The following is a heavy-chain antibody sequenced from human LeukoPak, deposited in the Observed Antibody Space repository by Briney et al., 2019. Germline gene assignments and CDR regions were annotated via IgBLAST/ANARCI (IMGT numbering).Heavy chain of an antibody. CDR2: IYYSRSI. CDR1: GGSICSSSYC. V-gene: IGHV4-39*01. J-gene: IGHJ4*02. Sequence: PSETLSLTCTVSGGSICSSSYCWGWIRQPPGKGLEWIGCIYYSRSIYYHSSLNSRVTISVDTSKNQFSLKLSSVTAADTAVYYCASITLRVLDYWGQGTLVTVSS. D-gene: IGHD3-3*01. CDR3: ASITLRVLDY.